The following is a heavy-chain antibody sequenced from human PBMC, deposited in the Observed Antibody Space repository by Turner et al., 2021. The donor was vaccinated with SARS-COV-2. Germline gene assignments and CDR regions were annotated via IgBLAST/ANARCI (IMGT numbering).Heavy chain of an antibody. V-gene: IGHV3-64*01. CDR1: GFTFSSYA. J-gene: IGHJ4*02. CDR3: ARDYYGPD. Sequence: EVQPVASGGGLVQPGGSLRLSCAASGFTFSSYAMHWVRQAPGKRLEYVSAISSSGSSTYYANSVKGRFTISRDNSKNTLYLQMGSLRAEDMAVYYCARDYYGPDWGQGTLVTVSS. D-gene: IGHD3-10*01. CDR2: ISSSGSST.